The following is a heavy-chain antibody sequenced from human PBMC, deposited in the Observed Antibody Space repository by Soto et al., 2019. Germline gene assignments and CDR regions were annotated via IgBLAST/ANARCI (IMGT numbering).Heavy chain of an antibody. D-gene: IGHD3-22*01. J-gene: IGHJ4*02. Sequence: GSLRLSCAASGFTFMNYAMSCFLQSPGKVLEWVSGIGGRGTSSYYADSVKGRFAISRDNSYNTLFLQLHSLRAEDTAVYYCAKSRYADSSGDYYDFWGQGTRVTVSS. CDR2: IGGRGTSS. V-gene: IGHV3-23*01. CDR3: AKSRYADSSGDYYDF. CDR1: GFTFMNYA.